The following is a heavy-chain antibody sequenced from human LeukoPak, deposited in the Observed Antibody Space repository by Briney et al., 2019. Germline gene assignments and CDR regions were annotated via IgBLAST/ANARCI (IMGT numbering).Heavy chain of an antibody. D-gene: IGHD3-22*01. Sequence: PSQTLSLTCTVSGGSISSGGYYWSWIRQHPGKGLEWIGYIYYSGSTYYNPSLKSRVTISVDTSKNQFSLKLSSVTAADTAVYYCARDCYDSSGYHLWQWGQGTLVTVSS. CDR3: ARDCYDSSGYHLWQ. CDR2: IYYSGST. V-gene: IGHV4-31*03. J-gene: IGHJ4*02. CDR1: GGSISSGGYY.